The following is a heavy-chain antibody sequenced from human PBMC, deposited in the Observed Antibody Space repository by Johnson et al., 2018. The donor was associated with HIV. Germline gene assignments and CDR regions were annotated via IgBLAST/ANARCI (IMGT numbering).Heavy chain of an antibody. CDR3: ARDGGAEGDAFDI. V-gene: IGHV3-7*01. J-gene: IGHJ3*02. Sequence: VQLVESGGGLVQPGGSLRLSCAASGFTFSSYWMSWVRQAPGKGLEWVANIKQDGSEKYYVDSVKGRFTISRDNAKNSLYLQMNSLRAEDTAVYYCARDGGAEGDAFDIWGQGTMVTVSS. CDR2: IKQDGSEK. CDR1: GFTFSSYW. D-gene: IGHD3-16*01.